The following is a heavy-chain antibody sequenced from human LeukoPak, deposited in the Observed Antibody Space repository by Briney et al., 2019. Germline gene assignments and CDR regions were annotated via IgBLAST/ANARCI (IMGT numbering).Heavy chain of an antibody. D-gene: IGHD1-1*01. V-gene: IGHV1-8*03. Sequence: ASVKVSCKASGYTFTSYDINWVRQATGQGLEWMGWINPNSGNTGYAQKFQGRVTITRNTSISTAYMELSSLRSEDTAVYYCARGLEERTKDYYYYYMDVWGKGTTVTVSS. CDR2: INPNSGNT. J-gene: IGHJ6*03. CDR1: GYTFTSYD. CDR3: ARGLEERTKDYYYYYMDV.